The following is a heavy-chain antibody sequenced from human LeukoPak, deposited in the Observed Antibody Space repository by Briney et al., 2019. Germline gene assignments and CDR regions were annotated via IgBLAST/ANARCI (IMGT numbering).Heavy chain of an antibody. CDR1: GFTLSNFW. J-gene: IGHJ4*02. V-gene: IGHV3-7*01. CDR2: IKQDGSET. D-gene: IGHD3-10*01. CDR3: ARRGWFGELFPANY. Sequence: GGSLRLSCAASGFTLSNFWMSWVRQAPGKGLEWVANIKQDGSETYYVDSVKGRFTISRDNAKSSLYLQMNSLRVEDTAVYYCARRGWFGELFPANYWGQGTLVTVSS.